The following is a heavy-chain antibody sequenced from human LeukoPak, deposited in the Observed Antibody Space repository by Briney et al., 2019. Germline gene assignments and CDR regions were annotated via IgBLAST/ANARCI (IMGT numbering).Heavy chain of an antibody. D-gene: IGHD3-10*01. CDR1: GFTLSSYW. CDR2: INSEGGAT. J-gene: IGHJ3*02. CDR3: ARGYGAPGACDI. Sequence: GGSLRLSCSASGFTLSSYWMHWVRQAPGKGLVWVSRINSEGGATNYADSVKGRFTISRDIAKNTLYLEMYSLTAEDTAVYYCARGYGAPGACDIWGQGTMVTVSS. V-gene: IGHV3-74*01.